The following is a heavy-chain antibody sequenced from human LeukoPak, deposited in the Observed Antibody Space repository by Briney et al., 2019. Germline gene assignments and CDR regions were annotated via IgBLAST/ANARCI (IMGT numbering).Heavy chain of an antibody. V-gene: IGHV3-43D*03. CDR2: ISWDGGST. CDR3: AKDRTSSRWLLLRLSRKSAFDI. D-gene: IGHD3-22*01. CDR1: GFTFDDYA. J-gene: IGHJ3*02. Sequence: GGSLRLSCAASGFTFDDYAMHWVRQAPGKGLEWVSLISWDGGSTYYADSVKGRFTISRDNSKNTLYLQMNSLRAEDTAVYYCAKDRTSSRWLLLRLSRKSAFDIWGQGTMVTVSS.